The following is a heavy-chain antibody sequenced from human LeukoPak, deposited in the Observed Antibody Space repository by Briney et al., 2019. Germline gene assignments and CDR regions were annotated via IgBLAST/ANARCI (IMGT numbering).Heavy chain of an antibody. D-gene: IGHD4-17*01. J-gene: IGHJ4*02. CDR1: GGSISSYY. CDR2: IYYSGST. CDR3: ARAGDDYGDYVPYYFDY. Sequence: SETLSLTCTVSGGSISSYYWSWIRQPPGKGLEWIGYIYYSGSTNYNPSLKSRVTISVDTSKNQFSLKLSSVTAADTAVYYCARAGDDYGDYVPYYFDYWGQGALVTVSS. V-gene: IGHV4-59*01.